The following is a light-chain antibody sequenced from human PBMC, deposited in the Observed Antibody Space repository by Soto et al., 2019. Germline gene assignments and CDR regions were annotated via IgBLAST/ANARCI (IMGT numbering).Light chain of an antibody. V-gene: IGKV1-9*01. CDR2: AAS. Sequence: DIQLTQSPSFLSASVGDRVTITCRASQDISRYLAWYQQKAGTAPKLLIYAASTLQKGVPSRFSGSGSGTEFTLTTSSLKPHDFATYYCQQRNTNPLLTFGPGTEVD. J-gene: IGKJ3*01. CDR3: QQRNTNPLLT. CDR1: QDISRY.